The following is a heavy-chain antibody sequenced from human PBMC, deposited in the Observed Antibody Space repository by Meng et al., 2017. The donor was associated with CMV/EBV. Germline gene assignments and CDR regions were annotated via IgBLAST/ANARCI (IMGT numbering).Heavy chain of an antibody. Sequence: EVQVVESGGGLVQPGGSLRLSCAASEFTVNSKYMSWIRQTPGKGLEWLSVIYSDGSTYYADSVKGRFIISRDNSRNTVYLQMNSLRVEDTGVYYCSTIEVYSSGWTPFRYWGQGTLVTVSS. J-gene: IGHJ4*02. D-gene: IGHD6-19*01. CDR1: EFTVNSKY. CDR3: STIEVYSSGWTPFRY. V-gene: IGHV3-66*01. CDR2: IYSDGST.